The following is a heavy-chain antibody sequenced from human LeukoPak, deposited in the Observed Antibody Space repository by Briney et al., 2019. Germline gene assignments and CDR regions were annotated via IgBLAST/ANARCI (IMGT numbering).Heavy chain of an antibody. CDR3: ARGHCGGDRFFPVDY. D-gene: IGHD2-21*02. Sequence: PGGSLRLSCAASGFTFSSYSMNWVRQAPGKGLEWVSYISSSSGTIYYADSVKGRFTISRDNAKNSLYLQMNSLRDEDTAVYYCARGHCGGDRFFPVDYWGQGTLVTVSS. J-gene: IGHJ4*02. CDR1: GFTFSSYS. V-gene: IGHV3-48*02. CDR2: ISSSSGTI.